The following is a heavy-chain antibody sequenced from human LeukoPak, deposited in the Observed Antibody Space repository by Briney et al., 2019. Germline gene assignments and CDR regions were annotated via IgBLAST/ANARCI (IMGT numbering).Heavy chain of an antibody. CDR3: ARGYDILTGYYLGNWFDP. Sequence: SETLSLTCTVSGGSMSGYYWSWIRQPPGKGLEWIGYIYYSGSTNYNPSLKSRVTISVDTSKNQFSLKLSSVTAADTAVYYCARGYDILTGYYLGNWFDPWGQGTLVTVSS. V-gene: IGHV4-59*01. CDR2: IYYSGST. J-gene: IGHJ5*02. D-gene: IGHD3-9*01. CDR1: GGSMSGYY.